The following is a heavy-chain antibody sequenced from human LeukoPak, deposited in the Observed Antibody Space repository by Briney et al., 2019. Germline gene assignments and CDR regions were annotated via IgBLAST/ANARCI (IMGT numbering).Heavy chain of an antibody. Sequence: GGSLRLSCAASEFTFPMYWMSWVRQAPGKGLEWVADIKQVGSEKYYVDSVKGGFTISRKNAKNSLFLQMNSLRAEDTAVYYCARHRSGGSQDDAFDIWGQGTMVTVSS. J-gene: IGHJ3*02. CDR3: ARHRSGGSQDDAFDI. CDR2: IKQVGSEK. CDR1: EFTFPMYW. D-gene: IGHD2-15*01. V-gene: IGHV3-7*01.